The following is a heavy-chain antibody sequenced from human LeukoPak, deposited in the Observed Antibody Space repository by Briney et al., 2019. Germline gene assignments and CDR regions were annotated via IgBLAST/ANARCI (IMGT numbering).Heavy chain of an antibody. V-gene: IGHV1-18*01. CDR1: GYTFTSYG. CDR3: ARFAFRGYYHYYMDV. CDR2: ISAYNGNT. Sequence: ASVTVSCKASGYTFTSYGISWVRQAPGQGLEWMGWISAYNGNTNYAQKLQGRVTMTTDTSTSTAYMELRSLRSDDTAVYYCARFAFRGYYHYYMDVWGKGTTVTVSS. J-gene: IGHJ6*03. D-gene: IGHD3-10*01.